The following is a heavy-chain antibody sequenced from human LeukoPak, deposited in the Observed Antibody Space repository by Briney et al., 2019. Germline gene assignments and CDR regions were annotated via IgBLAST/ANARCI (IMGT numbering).Heavy chain of an antibody. CDR1: GGSISSSSHS. CDR2: IYYTGTT. V-gene: IGHV4-39*01. D-gene: IGHD6-19*01. J-gene: IGHJ4*02. Sequence: TSETLSLTCTVSGGSISSSSHSWGWIRQPPGKGLEWTGSIYYTGTTYYNPSLKSRVTISVDTSKNQFSLKLSSVTAADTAVYYCARYSSGWLLDYWGQGTLVTVSS. CDR3: ARYSSGWLLDY.